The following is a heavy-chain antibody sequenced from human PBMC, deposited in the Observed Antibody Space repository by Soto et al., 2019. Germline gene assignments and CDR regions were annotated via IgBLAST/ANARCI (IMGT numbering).Heavy chain of an antibody. CDR3: ARSGDNYNRLDY. D-gene: IGHD1-1*01. CDR1: GFTFSYYY. Sequence: PGGSLRLSCEGSGFTFSYYYISWSRQAPGKGLEWMSYSSNSGTFSRYADSVNGRFSISRDNTKNLLYLQMNSLRAEDTAVYYCARSGDNYNRLDYWGQGTPVTVSS. CDR2: SSNSGTFS. V-gene: IGHV3-11*06. J-gene: IGHJ4*02.